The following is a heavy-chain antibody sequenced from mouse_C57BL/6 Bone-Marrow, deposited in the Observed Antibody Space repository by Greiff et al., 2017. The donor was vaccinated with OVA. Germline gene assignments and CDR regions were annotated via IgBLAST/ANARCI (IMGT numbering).Heavy chain of an antibody. J-gene: IGHJ2*01. V-gene: IGHV1-69*01. Sequence: QVQLQQSGAVLVMPGASVKLSCKASGYTFTSYWMHWVKQRPGQGLEWIGEIDPSDSYTNYNQKFKGKSTLTVDKSSSTAYMQLSSLTSEDSAVYYCARSRGFDYWGQGTTLTVSS. CDR3: ARSRGFDY. CDR2: IDPSDSYT. CDR1: GYTFTSYW. D-gene: IGHD3-3*01.